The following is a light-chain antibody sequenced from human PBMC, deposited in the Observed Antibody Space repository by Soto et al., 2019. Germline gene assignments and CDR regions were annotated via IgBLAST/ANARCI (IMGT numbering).Light chain of an antibody. CDR1: SSDVGGYNY. CDR2: EVS. J-gene: IGLJ3*02. V-gene: IGLV2-14*01. Sequence: QSVLTQPASVSGSPGQSITISCTGTSSDVGGYNYVSWYQQYPGKASKLMIYEVSNRPSGVSNRFSGSKSGNTASLTISGLQAEDEADYYCSSYTSSSTLVFGGGTKLTVL. CDR3: SSYTSSSTLV.